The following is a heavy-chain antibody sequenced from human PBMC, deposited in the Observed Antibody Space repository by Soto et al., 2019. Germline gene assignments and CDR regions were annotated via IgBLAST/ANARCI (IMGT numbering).Heavy chain of an antibody. D-gene: IGHD6-13*01. J-gene: IGHJ6*02. Sequence: SETLSLTCTVSGGSISSYYWSWIRQPPGKGLEWIGYIYYSGSTNYNPSLKSRVTISVDTSKNQFSLKLSSVTAADTAEYYCARPGYSSSWYGSAGYDYGMDVWGQGTTVTVSS. CDR2: IYYSGST. V-gene: IGHV4-59*08. CDR1: GGSISSYY. CDR3: ARPGYSSSWYGSAGYDYGMDV.